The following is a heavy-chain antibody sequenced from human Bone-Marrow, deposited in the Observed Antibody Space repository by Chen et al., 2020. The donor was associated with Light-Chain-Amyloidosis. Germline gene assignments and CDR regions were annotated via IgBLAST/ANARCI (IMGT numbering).Heavy chain of an antibody. CDR3: ARGRDDYDSSGYSYYFDY. J-gene: IGHJ4*02. D-gene: IGHD3-22*01. Sequence: QVQLQESGPGLVKPSETLSLTCAVSGYSISSGYYWGWSRQPPGKGLEWIGSIYHSGSTYYNPPLKRRVTLSVDTSKNQFSLKLSSVTAADTAVYYCARGRDDYDSSGYSYYFDYWGQGTLVTVSS. CDR1: GYSISSGYY. CDR2: IYHSGST. V-gene: IGHV4-38-2*01.